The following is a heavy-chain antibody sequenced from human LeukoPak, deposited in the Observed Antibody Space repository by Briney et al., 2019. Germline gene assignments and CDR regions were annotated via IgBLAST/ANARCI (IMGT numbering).Heavy chain of an antibody. CDR3: ARGGRTSSGYYYIEPNFDY. D-gene: IGHD3-22*01. J-gene: IGHJ4*02. CDR2: IYYSGST. V-gene: IGHV4-59*01. CDR1: GDSISSYY. Sequence: PSETLSLTCTVSGDSISSYYWTWIRQPPGKGLEWIGYIYYSGSTNYNPSLESRVTISVDTSKNQFSLKLSSVTAADTAVYYCARGGRTSSGYYYIEPNFDYWGQGTLVTVSS.